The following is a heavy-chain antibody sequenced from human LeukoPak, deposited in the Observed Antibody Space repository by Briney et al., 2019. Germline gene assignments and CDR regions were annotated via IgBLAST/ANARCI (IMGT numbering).Heavy chain of an antibody. CDR2: INHSGST. CDR1: GGSFSGYY. J-gene: IGHJ5*02. V-gene: IGHV4-34*01. Sequence: PSETLSLTCAVYGGSFSGYYWSWIRQPPGKGLEWIGEINHSGSTNYNPSLKSRVTVSVDTSKNQFSLKLSSVTAADTAVYYCARDVSGGSYFYDWFDPWGQGTLVTVSS. CDR3: ARDVSGGSYFYDWFDP. D-gene: IGHD1-26*01.